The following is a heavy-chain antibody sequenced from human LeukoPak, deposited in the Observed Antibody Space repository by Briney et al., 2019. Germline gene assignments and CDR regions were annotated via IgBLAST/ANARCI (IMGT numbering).Heavy chain of an antibody. CDR1: GFTFSSYE. J-gene: IGHJ4*02. V-gene: IGHV3-48*03. D-gene: IGHD3-22*01. CDR2: ISSSGSTI. Sequence: PGGSLRLSCAASGFTFSSYEMNWVRQAPGKGLEWVSYISSSGSTIYYADSVKGRFTISRDNAKNSLYLQMNSLRAEDTAVYYCARDAAPTYYYDSSGYRNVDYWGQGTLVTVSS. CDR3: ARDAAPTYYYDSSGYRNVDY.